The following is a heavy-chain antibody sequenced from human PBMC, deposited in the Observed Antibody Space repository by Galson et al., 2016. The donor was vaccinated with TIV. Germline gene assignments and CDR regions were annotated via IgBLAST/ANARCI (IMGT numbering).Heavy chain of an antibody. Sequence: SLRLSCATSGFTFSSHGMHWVRQAPGKGLEWVAVIWFDGSNDRYADSVKGRFTIARDNSKNTLYLQMNSLRAEDTAMYYCARGELATTKILFDYWGQGTLFTGSA. D-gene: IGHD1-1*01. J-gene: IGHJ4*02. V-gene: IGHV3-33*01. CDR2: IWFDGSND. CDR3: ARGELATTKILFDY. CDR1: GFTFSSHG.